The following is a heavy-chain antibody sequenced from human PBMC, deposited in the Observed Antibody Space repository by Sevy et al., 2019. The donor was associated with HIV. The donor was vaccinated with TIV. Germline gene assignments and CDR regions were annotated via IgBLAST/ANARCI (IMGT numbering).Heavy chain of an antibody. CDR2: ISGSAHRP. Sequence: GGSLRPSCAASGFTFSNYAMSWVRQTPGKGLEWVSAISGSAHRPNYTDSVKGRFTISRDNSKNMLFLQMNSLRAEDTAVYYCVKEVSEYSYSDYWGQGTLVTVSS. J-gene: IGHJ4*02. CDR1: GFTFSNYA. D-gene: IGHD5-18*01. CDR3: VKEVSEYSYSDY. V-gene: IGHV3-23*01.